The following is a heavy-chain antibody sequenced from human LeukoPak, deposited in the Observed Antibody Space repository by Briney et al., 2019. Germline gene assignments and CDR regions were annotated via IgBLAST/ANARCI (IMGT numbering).Heavy chain of an antibody. CDR1: GGSISSSSYY. V-gene: IGHV4-39*07. CDR2: IYSSGST. CDR3: ARGLDDY. Sequence: PPETLSLTCTVSGGSISSSSYYWGWIRQPPGKGLEWIGTIYSSGSTYYNPSLKSRVTISVDTSKNQFSLKLNSITAADTAVYYCARGLDDYWGQGTLVTVSS. J-gene: IGHJ4*02. D-gene: IGHD5-12*01.